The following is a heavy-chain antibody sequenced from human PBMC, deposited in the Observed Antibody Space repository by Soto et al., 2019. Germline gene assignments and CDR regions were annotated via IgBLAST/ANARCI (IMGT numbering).Heavy chain of an antibody. CDR1: GGTFSSYA. D-gene: IGHD2-2*01. J-gene: IGHJ4*02. CDR3: AIASRGVVVPAAIGPYYFHY. V-gene: IGHV1-69*12. Sequence: QVQLVQSGAEVKKPGYSVKVSCKASGGTFSSYAISWVRQAPGQGLEWMGGIIPIFGTANYAQKFQGRVTSTADESTSTAYMELSSLRSEDTAVYYCAIASRGVVVPAAIGPYYFHYWGQGTLVTVSS. CDR2: IIPIFGTA.